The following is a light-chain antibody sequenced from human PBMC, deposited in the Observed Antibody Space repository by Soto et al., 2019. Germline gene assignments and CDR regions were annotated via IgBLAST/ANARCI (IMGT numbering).Light chain of an antibody. CDR3: QQYDSSPRT. CDR1: QNVNNY. CDR2: DAS. Sequence: EIVLTQSPATLSLSPGQRATLFCRASQNVNNYLAWYQQKPGQAPRLLIYDASNRATGIPARFSGSGSGTDFTLTISRLEPEDFAVYYCQQYDSSPRTFGQGTKVDIK. V-gene: IGKV3-20*01. J-gene: IGKJ1*01.